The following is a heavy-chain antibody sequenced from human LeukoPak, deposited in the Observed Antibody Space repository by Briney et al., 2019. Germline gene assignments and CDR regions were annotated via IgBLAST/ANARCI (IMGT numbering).Heavy chain of an antibody. J-gene: IGHJ6*03. CDR1: GFTFSSYS. D-gene: IGHD2-2*01. Sequence: GGSLRLSCAASGFTFSSYSMNWVRQAPGKGLEWVSSISSSGSYIYYADSVKGRFTIYRDNAKNSLYLQMNSLRAEDTAVYYCASESDVVVPAAMKYFYYMDVWGKGTTVTVSS. V-gene: IGHV3-21*01. CDR2: ISSSGSYI. CDR3: ASESDVVVPAAMKYFYYMDV.